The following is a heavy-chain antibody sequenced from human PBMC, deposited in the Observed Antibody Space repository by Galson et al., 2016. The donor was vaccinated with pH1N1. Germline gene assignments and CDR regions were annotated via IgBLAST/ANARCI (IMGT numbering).Heavy chain of an antibody. Sequence: YLRLSCAASGFTFSSYSMHWVRQVPGKGLVWVSRISTEGSSVSYADSVKGRFTISRDNARSTLYLEMNSLTAEDTALYYCARVRLILPGDPTGYFDLWGQGALVTVSS. CDR2: ISTEGSSV. D-gene: IGHD7-27*01. CDR1: GFTFSSYS. V-gene: IGHV3-74*01. CDR3: ARVRLILPGDPTGYFDL. J-gene: IGHJ4*02.